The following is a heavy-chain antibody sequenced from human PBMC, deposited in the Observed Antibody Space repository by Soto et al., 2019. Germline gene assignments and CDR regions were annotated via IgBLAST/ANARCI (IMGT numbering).Heavy chain of an antibody. CDR1: GFPLYTSAVG. CDR3: AHRLGSSGWYPYYYYYMDV. CDR2: IYSNDDK. V-gene: IGHV2-5*01. Sequence: SGPTLVNPTQTLTLTCTFSGFPLYTSAVGVGWIRQPPGKALEWLALIYSNDDKRYNPSLNRRLTITKDPSRNQVVLTMTNMDPVDTATYYCAHRLGSSGWYPYYYYYMDVWGKGTTVTVSS. D-gene: IGHD6-19*01. J-gene: IGHJ6*03.